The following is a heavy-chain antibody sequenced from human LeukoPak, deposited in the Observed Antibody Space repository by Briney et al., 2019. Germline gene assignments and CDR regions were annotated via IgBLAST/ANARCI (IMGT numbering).Heavy chain of an antibody. CDR1: GFTFSSYG. Sequence: GGSLRLSCAASGFTFSSYGMTWVRQAPGKGLEWVSYISSSSSTIYYADSVKGRFTISRDNAKNSLYLQMNSLRAEDTAVYYCAREANNYGDHTMMIWGQGTLVTVSS. CDR2: ISSSSSTI. V-gene: IGHV3-48*04. D-gene: IGHD4-17*01. CDR3: AREANNYGDHTMMI. J-gene: IGHJ4*02.